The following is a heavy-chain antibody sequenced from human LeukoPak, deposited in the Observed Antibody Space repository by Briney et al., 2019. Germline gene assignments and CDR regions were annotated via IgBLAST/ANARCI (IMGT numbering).Heavy chain of an antibody. V-gene: IGHV4-59*01. D-gene: IGHD5-24*01. Sequence: SETLSLTCGVSGGSISSSYWWSWIRQPPGKGLEWIGYIYYSGSTIYNPSLKSRVTISVDTSKNQFSLKLSSVTAADTAVYYCAGGRRDAYNYNYWGQGTLVTVSS. CDR2: IYYSGST. CDR3: AGGRRDAYNYNY. CDR1: GGSISSSYW. J-gene: IGHJ4*02.